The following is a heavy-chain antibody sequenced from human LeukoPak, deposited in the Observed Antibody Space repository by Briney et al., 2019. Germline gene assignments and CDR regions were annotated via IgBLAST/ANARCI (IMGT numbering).Heavy chain of an antibody. CDR2: IYFSVST. V-gene: IGHV4-39*01. Sequence: PSQTLSVTCTVPVGSISISSYYWGWIRQPPGNGLEWIGSIYFSVSTYYNPSLKSRVTISVATSKNQFSLKLSSVPAADTAVYYCARRARSSGWVFDYWGQGTLVTVSS. CDR1: VGSISISSYY. J-gene: IGHJ4*02. CDR3: ARRARSSGWVFDY. D-gene: IGHD6-19*01.